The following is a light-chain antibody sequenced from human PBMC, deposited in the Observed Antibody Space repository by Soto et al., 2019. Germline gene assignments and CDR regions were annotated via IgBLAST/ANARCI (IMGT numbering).Light chain of an antibody. V-gene: IGKV1-27*01. CDR2: AAS. Sequence: DIQMTQSPSSLSASVGDRVTITCRASQSIASRLNWYQQKPGSAPKLLIYAASTLQSGVPSRFSGSGSGTDFTLTISSLQPEDVATYYCQKYNSAPLTFGGGTKVEIK. J-gene: IGKJ4*01. CDR1: QSIASR. CDR3: QKYNSAPLT.